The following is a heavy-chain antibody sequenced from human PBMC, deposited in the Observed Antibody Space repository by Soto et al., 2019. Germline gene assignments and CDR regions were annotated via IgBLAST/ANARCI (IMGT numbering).Heavy chain of an antibody. CDR1: GFTFSSYS. V-gene: IGHV3-48*02. CDR3: ASGVQYYYAASPAKHS. CDR2: ISGSSSTI. D-gene: IGHD3-10*01. J-gene: IGHJ4*02. Sequence: GGSLRLSCAASGFTFSSYSMNWVRQDPWKGLEWVSYISGSSSTIYYADSVKGRFTISRDNAKNSLYLQMNSLRDEDTAVYYCASGVQYYYAASPAKHSWGQGTLVTVSS.